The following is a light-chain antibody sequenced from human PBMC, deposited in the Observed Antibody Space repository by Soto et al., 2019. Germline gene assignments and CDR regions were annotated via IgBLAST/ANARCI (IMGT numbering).Light chain of an antibody. J-gene: IGKJ4*01. CDR3: QQYNKWPLT. CDR1: QSVSSN. Sequence: EIVMTQSPATLSVSPGERVTLSCRASQSVSSNLAWYQQKPGQAPGLLIDGASTRATGIPATFSGSGSGTEFTLTISSLQSEDFAVYYCQQYNKWPLTFGGGTKVEI. CDR2: GAS. V-gene: IGKV3-15*01.